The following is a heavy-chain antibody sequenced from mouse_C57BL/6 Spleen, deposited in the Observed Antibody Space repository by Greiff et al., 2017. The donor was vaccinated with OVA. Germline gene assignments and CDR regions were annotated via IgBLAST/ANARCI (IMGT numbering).Heavy chain of an antibody. CDR2: INPSSGNT. CDR1: GYTFTSYW. D-gene: IGHD2-2*01. V-gene: IGHV1-7*01. Sequence: QVQLKQSGAELVKPGASVKLSCKASGYTFTSYWMHWVKQRPGQGLEWIGYINPSSGNTKYNEKFKDKATLTADKSSSTAYMQLSSLTYEDSAVYYCAGATMVTTPPLGLDYWGQGTTLTVSS. CDR3: AGATMVTTPPLGLDY. J-gene: IGHJ2*01.